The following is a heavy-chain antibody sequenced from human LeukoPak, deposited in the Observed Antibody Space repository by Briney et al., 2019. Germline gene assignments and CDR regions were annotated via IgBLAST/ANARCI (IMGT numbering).Heavy chain of an antibody. CDR2: INPSGGAT. CDR3: ATDRGYCTSNRCYERNYFDY. CDR1: GYTFTNYY. V-gene: IGHV1-46*01. D-gene: IGHD2-2*01. Sequence: GASVKVSCKASGYTFTNYYIHWVRQAPGQGLEWMGIINPSGGATSYAQKFRGRVTMTRVTSTSTVYMELSSLRSEDTAVYYRATDRGYCTSNRCYERNYFDYWGQGSLVTVSS. J-gene: IGHJ4*02.